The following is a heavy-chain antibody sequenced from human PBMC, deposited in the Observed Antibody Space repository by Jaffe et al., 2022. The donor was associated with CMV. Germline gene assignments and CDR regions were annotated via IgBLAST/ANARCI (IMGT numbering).Heavy chain of an antibody. V-gene: IGHV1-18*01. Sequence: QVQLVQSGTELKKPGASVKVSCKAYGYTFINHGITWVRQAPGQGLEWMGWITPHNRHTKYAQKPQGRVTMTTDTATSTAYMELRNLRPDDTAVYYCARERQSENGLDYWGQGTLVTVSS. CDR1: GYTFINHG. CDR2: ITPHNRHT. CDR3: ARERQSENGLDY. J-gene: IGHJ4*02. D-gene: IGHD2-8*01.